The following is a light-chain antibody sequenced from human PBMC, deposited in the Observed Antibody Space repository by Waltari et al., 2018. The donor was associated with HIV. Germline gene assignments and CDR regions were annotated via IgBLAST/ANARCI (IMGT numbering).Light chain of an antibody. CDR3: QQSGTSPRT. J-gene: IGKJ1*01. V-gene: IGKV3-20*01. CDR2: GAS. Sequence: EIVLTQSPGTLSLSPGERATLSCRASQTVSSTYFAWYQQKPGQAPRLLIYGASISATGIPDRFSGSGSGTDFILTISSLEPEDFAVYYCQQSGTSPRTFGQGTKVELK. CDR1: QTVSSTY.